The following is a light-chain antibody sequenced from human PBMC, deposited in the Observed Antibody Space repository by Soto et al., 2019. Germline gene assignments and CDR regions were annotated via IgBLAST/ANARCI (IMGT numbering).Light chain of an antibody. Sequence: DIQMTQSPSTLSASVGDRITITCRASDSVRTWLAWYQQSPGKAPKVLIYKASTLESGVPSRFSGSGSGTEFTHTITSLQPDDFATYYCEQYYSYPKTFGQGTKVDIK. V-gene: IGKV1-5*03. CDR3: EQYYSYPKT. CDR2: KAS. CDR1: DSVRTW. J-gene: IGKJ1*01.